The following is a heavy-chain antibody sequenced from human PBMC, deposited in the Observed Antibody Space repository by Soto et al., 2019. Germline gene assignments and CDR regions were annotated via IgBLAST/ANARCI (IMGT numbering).Heavy chain of an antibody. Sequence: QVQLVESGGGVVQPGRSLRLSCAASGFSFSKYAMHWVRQAPAKGLEWVAVITYDGSDKFYADSVKGRFTISRDNSKSTLYLQMNSLRAEDTAVYYCAAHGSGTSFYFDYWGQGTLVTVSS. J-gene: IGHJ4*02. V-gene: IGHV3-30-3*01. CDR3: AAHGSGTSFYFDY. CDR2: ITYDGSDK. D-gene: IGHD3-10*01. CDR1: GFSFSKYA.